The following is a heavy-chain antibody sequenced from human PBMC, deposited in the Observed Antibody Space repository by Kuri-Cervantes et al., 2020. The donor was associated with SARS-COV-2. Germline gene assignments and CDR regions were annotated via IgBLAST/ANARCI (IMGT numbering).Heavy chain of an antibody. V-gene: IGHV4-39*01. CDR3: ARHLNSVTIFGVVSNWFDP. J-gene: IGHJ5*02. D-gene: IGHD3-3*01. CDR2: IYYSGST. CDR1: GGSISSSSYY. Sequence: GSLRLSCTVPGGSISSSSYYWGWIRQPPGKGLEWIGSIYYSGSTYYNPSLKSRVTISVDTSKNQFSLKLSSVTAADTAVYYCARHLNSVTIFGVVSNWFDPWGQGTLVTVSS.